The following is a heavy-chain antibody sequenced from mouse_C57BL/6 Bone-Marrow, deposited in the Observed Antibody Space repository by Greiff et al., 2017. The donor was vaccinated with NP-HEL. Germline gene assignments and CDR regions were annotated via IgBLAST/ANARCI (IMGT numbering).Heavy chain of an antibody. V-gene: IGHV1-59*01. J-gene: IGHJ2*01. Sequence: VKVVESGAELVRPGTSVTLSCKASGYTFTSYWMHWVKQRPGQGLEWIGVIDPSDSYTNYNQKFKGKATLTVDTSSSTAYMQLSILTSEDSAVYYCARSYYSILDYWGQGTTLTVSS. CDR3: ARSYYSILDY. CDR1: GYTFTSYW. D-gene: IGHD2-5*01. CDR2: IDPSDSYT.